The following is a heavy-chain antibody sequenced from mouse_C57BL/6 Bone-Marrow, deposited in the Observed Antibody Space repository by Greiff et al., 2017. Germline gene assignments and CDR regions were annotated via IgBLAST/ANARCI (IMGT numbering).Heavy chain of an antibody. CDR2: IDPANGNT. CDR3: ASGRLRRARFAY. J-gene: IGHJ3*01. D-gene: IGHD2-4*01. V-gene: IGHV14-3*01. Sequence: EVKLQESVAELVRPGASVKLSCTASGFNIKNTYMHWVKQRPEQGLEWIGRIDPANGNTKYAPKFQGKATITADTSSNTAYLQLSSLTSEDTAIYYCASGRLRRARFAYWGQGTLVTVSA. CDR1: GFNIKNTY.